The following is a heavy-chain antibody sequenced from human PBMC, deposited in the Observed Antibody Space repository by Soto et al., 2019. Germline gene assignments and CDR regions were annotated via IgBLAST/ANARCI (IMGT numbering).Heavy chain of an antibody. Sequence: PSETLSLTCTVSGGAISSYYWNWIRQAPGKGLEWIGYIHYTGSSSYNPSLKSRITVSVDTSKNHFSLKLSSVTAADTAVYYCAREPNYYYAFDVWGQGTTVTVSS. CDR2: IHYTGSS. D-gene: IGHD1-1*01. CDR3: AREPNYYYAFDV. J-gene: IGHJ6*02. V-gene: IGHV4-59*08. CDR1: GGAISSYY.